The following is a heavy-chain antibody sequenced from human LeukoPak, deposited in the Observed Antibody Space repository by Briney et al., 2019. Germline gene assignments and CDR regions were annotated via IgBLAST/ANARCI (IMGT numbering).Heavy chain of an antibody. D-gene: IGHD3-9*01. CDR3: ARGLRYFDWLFL. J-gene: IGHJ5*02. CDR2: IIPIFGTA. CDR1: GGTFSSYA. Sequence: SVKVSCKASGGTFSSYAISWVRQAPGQGLEWMGGIIPIFGTANYAQKFQGRVTITADKSTSTAYMELSSLRSEDTAVYYCARGLRYFDWLFLWGQGTLVTVSP. V-gene: IGHV1-69*06.